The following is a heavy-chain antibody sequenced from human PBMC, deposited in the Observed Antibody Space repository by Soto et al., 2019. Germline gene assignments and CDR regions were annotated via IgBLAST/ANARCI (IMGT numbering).Heavy chain of an antibody. V-gene: IGHV3-30*03. CDR3: SSGIVGATNYY. CDR2: ISYDGSNK. D-gene: IGHD1-26*01. CDR1: GFTFSSYG. Sequence: HPGGSLRLSCAASGFTFSSYGMHWVRQAPGKGLEWVAVISYDGSNKYYADSVKGRFTISRDNSKNTLYLQMNSLRAEDTAVYYCSSGIVGATNYYWGQGTLVTVSS. J-gene: IGHJ4*02.